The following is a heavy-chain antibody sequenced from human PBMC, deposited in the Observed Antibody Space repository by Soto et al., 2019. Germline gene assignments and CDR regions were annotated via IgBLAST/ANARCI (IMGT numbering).Heavy chain of an antibody. D-gene: IGHD6-13*01. Sequence: QVQLVESGGGVVQPGRSLRLSCAASGFTFSSYGMHWVRQAPGKGLEWVAVIWYDGSNKYYADSVKGRFTISRDNSKNTLYMQMNSLRAEDKAVYYCATDYSNGYSSRPPNCGQGTLVTVSS. CDR1: GFTFSSYG. V-gene: IGHV3-33*01. CDR2: IWYDGSNK. J-gene: IGHJ1*01. CDR3: ATDYSNGYSSRPPN.